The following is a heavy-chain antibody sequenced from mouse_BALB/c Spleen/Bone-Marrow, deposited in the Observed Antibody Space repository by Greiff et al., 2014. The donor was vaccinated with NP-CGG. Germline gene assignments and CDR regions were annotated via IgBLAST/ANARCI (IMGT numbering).Heavy chain of an antibody. Sequence: QVQLQQPGTEVVRPGASVKLSCKASGYSFTTYWMNWVKQRPGQGLEWIGRIHPSDSETRLNQKFKDKATLTVDKSSSTAYMQLNSPTSEDSAVYYCAREKVYYGISWFAYWGQGTLVTVSA. D-gene: IGHD2-1*01. J-gene: IGHJ3*01. CDR3: AREKVYYGISWFAY. V-gene: IGHV1-74*01. CDR2: IHPSDSET. CDR1: GYSFTTYW.